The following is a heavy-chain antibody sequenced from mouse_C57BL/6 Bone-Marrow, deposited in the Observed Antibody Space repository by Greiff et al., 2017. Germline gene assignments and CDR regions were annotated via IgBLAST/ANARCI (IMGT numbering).Heavy chain of an antibody. V-gene: IGHV14-4*01. Sequence: VQLQQSGAELVRPGASVKLSCTASGFNIKDDYMHWVKQRPEQGLEWIGWIDPENGDTEYASKFQGKATITADTSSNTAYLQLSSLTSEDTAVYDCTVVTTGVEGAWFAYWGQGTLVTVSA. J-gene: IGHJ3*01. CDR3: TVVTTGVEGAWFAY. CDR1: GFNIKDDY. D-gene: IGHD1-1*01. CDR2: IDPENGDT.